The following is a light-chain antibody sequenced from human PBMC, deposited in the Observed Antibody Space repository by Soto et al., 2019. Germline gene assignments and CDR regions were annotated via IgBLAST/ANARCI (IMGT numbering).Light chain of an antibody. J-gene: IGKJ4*01. CDR3: QQSHSTPLT. V-gene: IGKV1-39*01. CDR2: AAS. CDR1: QSISSY. Sequence: DIQVTQSPSSLSASVGDRVTITCRASQSISSYLNWYQQKPGKPPKLLISAASSLQSGVPSRFSGSGSGTDVTLTISSLQPEDFATYYCQQSHSTPLTFGGGTKVDNK.